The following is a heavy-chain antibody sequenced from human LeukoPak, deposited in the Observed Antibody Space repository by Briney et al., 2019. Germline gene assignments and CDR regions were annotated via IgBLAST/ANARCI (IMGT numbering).Heavy chain of an antibody. CDR1: GFTFSSYG. CDR2: ISYDGSNK. Sequence: GRSLRLSCAASGFTFSSYGMHWVRQAPGKGLEWVAVISYDGSNKYYADSVKGRFTNSRDNSKNTLYLQMNSLRAEDTAVYYCAKGTVVYCDYWGQGTLVTVSS. J-gene: IGHJ4*02. CDR3: AKGTVVYCDY. D-gene: IGHD2-21*01. V-gene: IGHV3-30*18.